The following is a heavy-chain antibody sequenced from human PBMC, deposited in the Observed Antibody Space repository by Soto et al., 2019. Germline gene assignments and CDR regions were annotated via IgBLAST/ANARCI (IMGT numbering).Heavy chain of an antibody. V-gene: IGHV4-4*07. J-gene: IGHJ4*02. D-gene: IGHD3-22*01. CDR3: AREPLKETITMTVVIDH. CDR1: GDSISSYS. Sequence: PSETLSLTCSVSGDSISSYSWSWIRQPAGKGLEWLGRVYRGTSNYNPSLKSRLIMSLDTSKNQFSLNLRSVTAADTAVYYCAREPLKETITMTVVIDHWGQGTQVTVSS. CDR2: VYRGTS.